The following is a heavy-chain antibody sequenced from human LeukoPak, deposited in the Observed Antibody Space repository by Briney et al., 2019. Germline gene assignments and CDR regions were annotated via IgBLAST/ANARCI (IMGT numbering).Heavy chain of an antibody. CDR3: AKVNRKQQLVRSYFDY. J-gene: IGHJ4*02. Sequence: GGSLRLSCAASGFTFSSYGMHWVRQAPGKGLEWVAVISYDGSNKYYADSVKGRFTISRDNSKNTLYLQMNSLRAEDTAVYYCAKVNRKQQLVRSYFDYWGQGTPVTVSS. V-gene: IGHV3-30*18. D-gene: IGHD6-13*01. CDR2: ISYDGSNK. CDR1: GFTFSSYG.